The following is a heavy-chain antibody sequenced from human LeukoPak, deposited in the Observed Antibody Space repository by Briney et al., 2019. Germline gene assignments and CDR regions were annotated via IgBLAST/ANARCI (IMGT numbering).Heavy chain of an antibody. Sequence: GASVKVSCKTSGYTFTGYDINWVRQAPGQGLEWMGWMKSNSGDTHFAQKFQGRVTMARDTSISTAFMGLSSLRSEDTAVYYCARGEYSSSWYPFDYWGQGSPVTVSS. CDR1: GYTFTGYD. J-gene: IGHJ4*02. CDR2: MKSNSGDT. D-gene: IGHD6-13*01. CDR3: ARGEYSSSWYPFDY. V-gene: IGHV1-8*01.